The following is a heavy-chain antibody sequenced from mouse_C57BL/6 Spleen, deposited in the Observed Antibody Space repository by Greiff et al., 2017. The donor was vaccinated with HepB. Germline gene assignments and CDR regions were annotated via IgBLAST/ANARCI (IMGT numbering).Heavy chain of an antibody. V-gene: IGHV1-69*01. Sequence: VKLQQPGAELVMPGASVKLSCKASGYTFTSYWMHWVKQRPGQGLEWIGEIDPSDSYTNYNQKFKGKSTLTVDKSSSTAYMQLSSLTSEDSAVYYCARGYGSSYDYFDYWGQGTTLTVSS. J-gene: IGHJ2*01. D-gene: IGHD1-1*01. CDR2: IDPSDSYT. CDR1: GYTFTSYW. CDR3: ARGYGSSYDYFDY.